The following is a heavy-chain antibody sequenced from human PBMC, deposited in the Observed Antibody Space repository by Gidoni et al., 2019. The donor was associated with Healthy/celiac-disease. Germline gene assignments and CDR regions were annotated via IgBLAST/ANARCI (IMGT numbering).Heavy chain of an antibody. CDR2: MNAGNGNT. J-gene: IGHJ5*02. CDR1: GYTFTSYA. D-gene: IGHD2-8*01. CDR3: ARAVGKYCTNGVCYIIGKFDP. V-gene: IGHV1-3*01. Sequence: QVLLVQSGAEVKKPGASVTVSCKASGYTFTSYAMHWVRQAPGQRLEWMGWMNAGNGNTKYSQKFQGRVTITRDTSASTAYMELSSLRSEDTAVYYCARAVGKYCTNGVCYIIGKFDPWGQGTLVTVSS.